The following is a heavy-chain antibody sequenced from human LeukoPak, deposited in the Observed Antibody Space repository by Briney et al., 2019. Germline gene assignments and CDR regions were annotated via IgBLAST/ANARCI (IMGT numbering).Heavy chain of an antibody. Sequence: SETLSLTCSVSGGSISHYYGSWIRQPAGKGLEWIGEINHSGSTNYNPSLKSRVTILVDTSKNQFSLKLSSVTAADTAVYFCARDWGVEGRPGYMDVWGKGTTVTVSS. CDR1: GGSISHYY. CDR3: ARDWGVEGRPGYMDV. D-gene: IGHD6-6*01. J-gene: IGHJ6*03. CDR2: INHSGST. V-gene: IGHV4-59*01.